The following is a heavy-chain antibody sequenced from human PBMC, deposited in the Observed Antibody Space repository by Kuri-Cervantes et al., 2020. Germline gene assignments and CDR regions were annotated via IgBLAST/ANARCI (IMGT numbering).Heavy chain of an antibody. CDR3: AKNYGDYAWYFDL. D-gene: IGHD4-17*01. J-gene: IGHJ2*01. CDR1: GFIFNNYW. CDR2: ISYDGSNK. V-gene: IGHV3-30*18. Sequence: LSLTCAASGFIFNNYWMSWVRQAPGKGLEWVAVISYDGSNKYYADSVKGRFTISRDNSKNTLYLQMNSLRAEDTAVYYCAKNYGDYAWYFDLWGRGTLVTVSS.